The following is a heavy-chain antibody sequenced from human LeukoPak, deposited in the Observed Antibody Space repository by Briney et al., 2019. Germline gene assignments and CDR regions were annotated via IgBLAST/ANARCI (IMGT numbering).Heavy chain of an antibody. V-gene: IGHV1-69*13. CDR3: ARGLRPVVPAASSYYFDY. J-gene: IGHJ4*02. Sequence: SVKVSCKASGYTFTSYAISWVRQAPGQGLEWMGGIIPIFGTANYAQKFQGRVTITADESTSTAYMELSSLRSEDTAVYYCARGLRPVVPAASSYYFDYWGQGTLVTVSS. D-gene: IGHD2-2*01. CDR2: IIPIFGTA. CDR1: GYTFTSYA.